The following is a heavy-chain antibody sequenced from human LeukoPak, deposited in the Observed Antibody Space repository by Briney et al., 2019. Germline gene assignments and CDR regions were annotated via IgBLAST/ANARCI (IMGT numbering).Heavy chain of an antibody. J-gene: IGHJ4*02. Sequence: PSETLSLTCTVSGGSISSGDYYWGWIRQPPGKGLEWIGYIYYSGSTYYNPSLKSGVTISVDTSKNQFSLKLSSVTAADTAVYYCARYCSSTSAKNFDYWGQGTLVTVSS. CDR2: IYYSGST. D-gene: IGHD2-2*01. CDR1: GGSISSGDYY. V-gene: IGHV4-30-4*01. CDR3: ARYCSSTSAKNFDY.